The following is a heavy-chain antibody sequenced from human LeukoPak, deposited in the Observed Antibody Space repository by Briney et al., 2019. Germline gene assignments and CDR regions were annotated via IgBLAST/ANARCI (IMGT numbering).Heavy chain of an antibody. CDR3: ARGFWGFLHYYYYYMDV. CDR2: INHSGST. V-gene: IGHV4-34*01. D-gene: IGHD3-16*01. CDR1: GGSFSGYY. J-gene: IGHJ6*03. Sequence: SETLSLTCAVYGGSFSGYYWSWIRQPPGKGLEWIGEINHSGSTNYNPSLKSRVTISVVTSKNQFSLKLSSVTAADTAVYYCARGFWGFLHYYYYYMDVWGKGTTVTVSS.